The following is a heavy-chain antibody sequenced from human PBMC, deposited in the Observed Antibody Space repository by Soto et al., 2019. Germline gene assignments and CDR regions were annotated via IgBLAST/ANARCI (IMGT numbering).Heavy chain of an antibody. CDR1: GFTLSSYE. V-gene: IGHV3-30*18. J-gene: IGHJ6*02. CDR2: ISNDGSSQ. D-gene: IGHD1-1*01. CDR3: AKDVKLRVSSVYYYYGMDV. Sequence: QVQLVESGGGVVQPGRSLRLSCAASGFTLSSYEMHWVRQAPGKGLEWVAVISNDGSSQYYADSVKGRFTISRDNSKNTLYLQMNSLSTEDTALYFCAKDVKLRVSSVYYYYGMDVWGLGTTVTVSS.